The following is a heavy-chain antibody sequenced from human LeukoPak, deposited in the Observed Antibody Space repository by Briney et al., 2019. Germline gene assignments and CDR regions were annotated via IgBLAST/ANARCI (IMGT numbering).Heavy chain of an antibody. Sequence: PGGSLRLSCAASGFTFTTYYMTWVRQAPGKGLEWLANISQDGRTKYYADSVEGRFAISSDNAINSVFPQMNSVRAEDTAVYYCARENWSNDYWGQGTLVTVSS. J-gene: IGHJ4*02. CDR2: ISQDGRTK. CDR3: ARENWSNDY. D-gene: IGHD1-1*01. V-gene: IGHV3-7*01. CDR1: GFTFTTYY.